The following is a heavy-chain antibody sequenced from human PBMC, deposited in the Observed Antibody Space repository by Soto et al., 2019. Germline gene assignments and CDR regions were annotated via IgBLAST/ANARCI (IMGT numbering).Heavy chain of an antibody. CDR1: SGSFSGYY. Sequence: QVQLQQWGAGLLKPSETLSLTCAVYSGSFSGYYWSWIRQPPGKGLEWIGEINHRGSTKYNPSLESRVAISVDTSKNQFSLKLSSVTAADTAVYYCARGTREGWYFDLWGRGTLVTVSS. V-gene: IGHV4-34*01. J-gene: IGHJ2*01. CDR3: ARGTREGWYFDL. CDR2: INHRGST.